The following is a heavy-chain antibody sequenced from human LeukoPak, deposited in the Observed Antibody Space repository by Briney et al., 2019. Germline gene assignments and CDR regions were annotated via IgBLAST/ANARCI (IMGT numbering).Heavy chain of an antibody. CDR2: IYPGDSDT. D-gene: IGHD3-10*01. CDR3: ARNGWYGELPFDY. V-gene: IGHV5-51*01. CDR1: GYSFTSYW. J-gene: IGHJ4*02. Sequence: GASLKICCKCSGYSFTSYWIGLVRQMPGKVVGLWGIIYPGDSDTRYSPSLQGQVTITADNSISTSYLQWSSLKASDTAMYYCARNGWYGELPFDYWGQRTLVTVSS.